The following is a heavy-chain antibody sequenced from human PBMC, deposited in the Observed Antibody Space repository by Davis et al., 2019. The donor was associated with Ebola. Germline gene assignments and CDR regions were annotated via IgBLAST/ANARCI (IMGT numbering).Heavy chain of an antibody. Sequence: SLKISCAASGFTFDDYAMHWVRQAPGKGLAWVSGISWNSGSIGYADSVKGRFTISRDNAKNSLYLQMNSLRAEDTALYYCAKDMRWDLIAVAPNFDYWGQGTLVTVSS. CDR2: ISWNSGSI. V-gene: IGHV3-9*01. CDR1: GFTFDDYA. J-gene: IGHJ4*02. CDR3: AKDMRWDLIAVAPNFDY. D-gene: IGHD6-19*01.